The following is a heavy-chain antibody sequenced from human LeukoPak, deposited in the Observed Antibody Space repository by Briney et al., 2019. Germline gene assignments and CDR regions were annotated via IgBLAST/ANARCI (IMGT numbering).Heavy chain of an antibody. V-gene: IGHV4-39*01. CDR3: ARGITMVRGVIRTWFDP. J-gene: IGHJ5*02. CDR2: IYYSGST. D-gene: IGHD3-10*01. CDR1: GGSISRYY. Sequence: SETLSLTCTVSGGSISRYYWGWIRQPPGKGLEWIGSIYYSGSTYYNPSLKSRVTISVDTSKNQFSLKLSSVTAADTAVYYCARGITMVRGVIRTWFDPWGQGTLVTVSS.